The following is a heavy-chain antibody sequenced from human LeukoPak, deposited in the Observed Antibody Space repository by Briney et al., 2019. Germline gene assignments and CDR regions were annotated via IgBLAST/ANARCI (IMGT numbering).Heavy chain of an antibody. CDR2: IKQDGSEK. J-gene: IGHJ4*02. V-gene: IGHV3-7*05. Sequence: GGSLRLSCAASGFAFRNYWMHWVRQAPGKGLEWVANIKQDGSEKYYVDSVKGRFTISRDNANNSLYLQMNSLRAEDTAVYYCARGGDYLDFWGQGTLVTVSS. CDR1: GFAFRNYW. CDR3: ARGGDYLDF.